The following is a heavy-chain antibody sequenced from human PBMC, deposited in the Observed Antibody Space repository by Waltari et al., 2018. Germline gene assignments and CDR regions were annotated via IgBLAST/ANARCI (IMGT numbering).Heavy chain of an antibody. Sequence: QLQLQESSPRLVKPSETLFLTCTVPGGSITRNRHSWGWIRQPPGQGLDWSGTISYTGATYSSPSLKSRVTISRDTSKNQLALTLGSVTAADTALYYCATYIGASLGTAAFDVWGQGTMVTVSS. D-gene: IGHD5-12*01. CDR1: GGSITRNRHS. CDR3: ATYIGASLGTAAFDV. CDR2: ISYTGAT. J-gene: IGHJ3*01. V-gene: IGHV4-39*01.